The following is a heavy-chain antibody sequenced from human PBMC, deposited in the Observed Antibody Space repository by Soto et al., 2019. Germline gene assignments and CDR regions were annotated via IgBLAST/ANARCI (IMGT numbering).Heavy chain of an antibody. Sequence: ASVKVSCKVSGYTLTELSMHWVRQAPGKGLEWMGGFAPEDGETIYAQKFQGRVTMTEDTSTHTPYMELSSLSSEDTAVYYCARRWLLYFDYWGQGTLVTVS. D-gene: IGHD2-15*01. V-gene: IGHV1-24*01. CDR1: GYTLTELS. CDR3: ARRWLLYFDY. CDR2: FAPEDGET. J-gene: IGHJ4*02.